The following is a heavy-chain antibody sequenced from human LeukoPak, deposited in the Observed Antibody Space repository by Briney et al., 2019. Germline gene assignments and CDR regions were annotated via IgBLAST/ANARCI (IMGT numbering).Heavy chain of an antibody. D-gene: IGHD3-10*01. CDR3: ARRMVRGVRLPNWFDP. V-gene: IGHV4-34*01. Sequence: SETLSLTCAVYGGSFSGYYWSWIRQPPGKGLEWIGEINHSGSTNYNPSFKSRVTISVDTSKNQFSLKLSSVTAADTAVYYCARRMVRGVRLPNWFDPWGQGTLVTVSS. CDR1: GGSFSGYY. J-gene: IGHJ5*02. CDR2: INHSGST.